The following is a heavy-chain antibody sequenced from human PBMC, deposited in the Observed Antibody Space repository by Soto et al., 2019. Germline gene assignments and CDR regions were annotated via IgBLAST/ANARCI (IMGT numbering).Heavy chain of an antibody. CDR3: TRLGGYYQALDS. CDR1: GGSLGGFY. CDR2: IYYAGTT. D-gene: IGHD3-22*01. J-gene: IGHJ4*02. V-gene: IGHV4-59*08. Sequence: SETLSLPCSVFGGSLGGFYWPWTRQLPGKGLEWIGYIYYAGTTTYNPSLKNRVTIFLDTPKNQFSLKMDSVTAADTAVYYCTRLGGYYQALDSWGQGILVTVSS.